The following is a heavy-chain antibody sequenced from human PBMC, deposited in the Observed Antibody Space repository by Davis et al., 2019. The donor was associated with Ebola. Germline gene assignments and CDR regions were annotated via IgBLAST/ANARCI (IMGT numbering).Heavy chain of an antibody. CDR2: ISYDGNNK. CDR3: AKSGLSFGVVKYHYGMDV. D-gene: IGHD3-3*01. CDR1: KFTFTSYA. Sequence: GGSLRLSCAASKFTFTSYAMHWVRQAPGKGLEWVAVISYDGNNKYYADSVKGRFTISRDNSENTLYLQMNSLRAEDTAVYYCAKSGLSFGVVKYHYGMDVWGKGTTVTVSS. J-gene: IGHJ6*04. V-gene: IGHV3-30-3*02.